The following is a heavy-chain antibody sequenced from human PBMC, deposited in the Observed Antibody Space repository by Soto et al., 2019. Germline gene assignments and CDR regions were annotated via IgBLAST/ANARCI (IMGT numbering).Heavy chain of an antibody. J-gene: IGHJ4*02. CDR1: GGSISSGGYS. D-gene: IGHD1-26*01. CDR2: IYHSGST. Sequence: TSETLSLTCAVSGGSISSGGYSWSWIRQPPGKGLEWIGYIYHSGSTYYNPSLKSRVTISVDRSKNQFSLKLSSVTAVDIAVFYCARFGWELSTDFDYWGQGTLVTVSS. CDR3: ARFGWELSTDFDY. V-gene: IGHV4-30-2*01.